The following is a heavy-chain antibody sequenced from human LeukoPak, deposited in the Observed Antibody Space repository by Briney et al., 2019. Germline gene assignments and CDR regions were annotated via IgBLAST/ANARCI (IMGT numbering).Heavy chain of an antibody. J-gene: IGHJ4*02. V-gene: IGHV1-69*05. CDR1: GGTFCTYT. D-gene: IGHD5-12*01. CDR2: IIPFLDTS. Sequence: SVKISRKSSGGTFCTYTIRWVRQTPRHGLEWMWAIIPFLDTSNYPQKFQDRVTITTDESTSTAYMELSSLRSDDTAVYYCARAQAGNYDWPLDFWGQGTLVTVSS. CDR3: ARAQAGNYDWPLDF.